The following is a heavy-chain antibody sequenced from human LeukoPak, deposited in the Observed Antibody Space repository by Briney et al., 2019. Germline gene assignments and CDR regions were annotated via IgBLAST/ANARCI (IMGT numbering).Heavy chain of an antibody. D-gene: IGHD6-13*01. V-gene: IGHV4-59*01. Sequence: SETLSLTCTVSGGSISSYYWSWLRQPPGKGLEWIGYIYYSGSTNYNPSLKSRVTISVDTSKNQFSLKLSSVTAADTAVYYCARARRDPYSSSWYFDYWGQGTLVTVSS. J-gene: IGHJ4*02. CDR3: ARARRDPYSSSWYFDY. CDR2: IYYSGST. CDR1: GGSISSYY.